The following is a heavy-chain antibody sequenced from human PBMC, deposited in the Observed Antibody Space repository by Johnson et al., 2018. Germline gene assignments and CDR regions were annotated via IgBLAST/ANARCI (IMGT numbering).Heavy chain of an antibody. V-gene: IGHV3-7*01. CDR2: IKKAGSEK. CDR3: ARAGGGYSFHAFDM. J-gene: IGHJ3*02. Sequence: VQLVQSGGGLVQPGGSLRLSCVASGFTFSTDWMSWVRQAPGKGLEWVANIKKAGSEKYYVDSVKGRFTTSRDNAKNSLYLQVNSLSAGATVVYYSARAGGGYSFHAFDMWGQGTMVTVSS. CDR1: GFTFSTDW. D-gene: IGHD5-18*01.